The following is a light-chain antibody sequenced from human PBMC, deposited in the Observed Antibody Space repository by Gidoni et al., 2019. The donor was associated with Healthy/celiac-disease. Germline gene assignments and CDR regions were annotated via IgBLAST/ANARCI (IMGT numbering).Light chain of an antibody. CDR3: QQRSNSWT. J-gene: IGKJ1*01. Sequence: LIYDASNRATAIPARFSGSGSGTDSTLTISSLEPEDFAVYYCQQRSNSWTFXQXTKVEIK. V-gene: IGKV3-11*01. CDR2: DAS.